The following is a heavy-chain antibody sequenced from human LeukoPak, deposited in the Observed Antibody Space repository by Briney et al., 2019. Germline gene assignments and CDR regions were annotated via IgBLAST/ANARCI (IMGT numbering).Heavy chain of an antibody. J-gene: IGHJ4*02. V-gene: IGHV4-34*01. CDR1: GYY. CDR3: ARGRKQWLAYYFDY. CDR2: INHSGST. Sequence: GYYWSWIRQPPXTGLEWIGEINHSGSTNYNPSLKSRVTISVDTSKNQFSLKLSSVTAADTAVYYCARGRKQWLAYYFDYWGQGTLVTVSS. D-gene: IGHD6-19*01.